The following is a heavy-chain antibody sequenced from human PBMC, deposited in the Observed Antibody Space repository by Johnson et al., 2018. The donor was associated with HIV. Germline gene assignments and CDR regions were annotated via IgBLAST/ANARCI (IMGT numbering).Heavy chain of an antibody. J-gene: IGHJ3*02. V-gene: IGHV3-13*01. CDR3: ARAVYSSTSSCAFDI. D-gene: IGHD6-6*01. CDR2: IGTAGDT. Sequence: VQLMESGGGVVRPGGSLRLSCTASGLTFSSYDMHWVRQATGKGLEWVSAIGTAGDTYYPGSVKGRFTISRENAKNSLYLQMNSLRAEDTAVYYCARAVYSSTSSCAFDIWGQGTMVTVSS. CDR1: GLTFSSYD.